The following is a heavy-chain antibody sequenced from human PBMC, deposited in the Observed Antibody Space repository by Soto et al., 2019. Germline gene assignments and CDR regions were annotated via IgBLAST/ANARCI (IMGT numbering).Heavy chain of an antibody. D-gene: IGHD3-3*01. Sequence: SETLSLTCAVSGGSISSGDYYWSWIRQPPGKGLEWIGYIYYSGSTYYNPSLKSRVTISVDTSKNQFSLKLSSVTAADTAVYYCARGPLKIFGVVKGMDVWGQGTTVTVSS. CDR3: ARGPLKIFGVVKGMDV. J-gene: IGHJ6*02. V-gene: IGHV4-30-4*01. CDR2: IYYSGST. CDR1: GGSISSGDYY.